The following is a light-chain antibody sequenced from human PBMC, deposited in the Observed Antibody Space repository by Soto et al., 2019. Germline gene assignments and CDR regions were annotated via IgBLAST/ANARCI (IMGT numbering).Light chain of an antibody. V-gene: IGKV3-15*01. CDR2: GAS. J-gene: IGKJ1*01. CDR1: QSVGTN. Sequence: EIVMTQSPATLSVSPGERAILSCRASQSVGTNLAWYHQKPGQAPRLLIYGASTRATGIPARFSGSGSGTEFTLTIGSLQSEDFAVYYCQQYNNWPLAFGQGTKVEIK. CDR3: QQYNNWPLA.